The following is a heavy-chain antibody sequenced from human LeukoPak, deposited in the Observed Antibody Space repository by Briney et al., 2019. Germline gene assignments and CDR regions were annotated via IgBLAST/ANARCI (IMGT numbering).Heavy chain of an antibody. CDR3: ARSLRYYDSSGLQAYYFDY. CDR1: GGTFSSYA. CDR2: IIPIFGTA. Sequence: ASVKVSCKASGGTFSSYAISWVRQAPGQGLEWMGGIIPIFGTANYAQKFQGRVTITADESTSTAYMELSSLRSEDTAVYYCARSLRYYDSSGLQAYYFDYWGQGTLVTVSS. J-gene: IGHJ4*02. D-gene: IGHD3-22*01. V-gene: IGHV1-69*13.